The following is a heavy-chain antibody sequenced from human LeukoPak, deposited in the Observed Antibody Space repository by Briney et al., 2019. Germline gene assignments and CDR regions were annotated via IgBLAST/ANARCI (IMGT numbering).Heavy chain of an antibody. D-gene: IGHD2-15*01. J-gene: IGHJ5*02. Sequence: SETLSLTCTVSGGSISSDYWSWIRQPPGKGLEWIGYIYYSGSTNYNPSLKSRVTISVDTSKNQFSLKLSSVTAADTAVYYCARVATPNWFHPWGQGTLVTVSS. CDR3: ARVATPNWFHP. V-gene: IGHV4-59*01. CDR1: GGSISSDY. CDR2: IYYSGST.